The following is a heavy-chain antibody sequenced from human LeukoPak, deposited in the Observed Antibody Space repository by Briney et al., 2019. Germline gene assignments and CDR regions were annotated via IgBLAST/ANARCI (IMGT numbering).Heavy chain of an antibody. CDR3: AKPRYDSSGYLHY. D-gene: IGHD3-22*01. Sequence: PGGSLRLSCAASGFTFSSYAMSWVRQAPGKGLEWVSAISGSGGSTYYADSVKGRFTISRDNSKNTLYLQMNSLRAEGTAVYYCAKPRYDSSGYLHYWGQGTLVTVSS. CDR2: ISGSGGST. V-gene: IGHV3-23*01. CDR1: GFTFSSYA. J-gene: IGHJ4*02.